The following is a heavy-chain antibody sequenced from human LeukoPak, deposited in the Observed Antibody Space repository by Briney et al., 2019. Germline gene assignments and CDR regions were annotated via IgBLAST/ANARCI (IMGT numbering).Heavy chain of an antibody. Sequence: GGSLRLSCAVSGLTFSNYAMNWVRQAPGTGLEWVSTIRGSDGSTYYADSVKGRFTISRDNSKNTLYLQMNSLRAEDTAVYYCAKSPSYYYGSGSYPAYWGQGTLVTVSS. D-gene: IGHD3-10*01. V-gene: IGHV3-23*01. CDR2: IRGSDGST. CDR3: AKSPSYYYGSGSYPAY. CDR1: GLTFSNYA. J-gene: IGHJ4*02.